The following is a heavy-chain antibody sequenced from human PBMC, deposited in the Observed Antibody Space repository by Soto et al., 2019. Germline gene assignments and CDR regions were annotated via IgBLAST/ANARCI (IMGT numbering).Heavy chain of an antibody. Sequence: SETLSLTCAVYGGSFSGYYWSWIRQPPGKGLEWIGEINHSGSTNYNPSLKSRVTISVDTSKNQFSLKLSSVTAADTAVYYCARGTVLRIQLWLGREGYYYMDVWGKGTTVTVSS. V-gene: IGHV4-34*01. J-gene: IGHJ6*03. CDR1: GGSFSGYY. D-gene: IGHD5-18*01. CDR2: INHSGST. CDR3: ARGTVLRIQLWLGREGYYYMDV.